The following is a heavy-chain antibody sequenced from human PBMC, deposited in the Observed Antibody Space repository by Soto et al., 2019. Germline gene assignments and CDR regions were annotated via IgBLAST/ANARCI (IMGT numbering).Heavy chain of an antibody. CDR1: GGSISHNY. CDR2: FYYSGST. D-gene: IGHD1-1*01. CDR3: AREGRMGTFDY. V-gene: IGHV4-59*01. Sequence: SETLSLTCXVSGGSISHNYWSWIRQPPGKGLEWIGYFYYSGSTKYNPSLKSRVTILEDTSKNQFSLKLNSVTAADTAVYYCAREGRMGTFDYWGQGALVTVSS. J-gene: IGHJ4*02.